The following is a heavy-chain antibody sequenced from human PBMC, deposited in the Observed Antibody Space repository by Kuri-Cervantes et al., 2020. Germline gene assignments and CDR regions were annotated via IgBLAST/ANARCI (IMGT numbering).Heavy chain of an antibody. CDR3: ARSKLGEWDSG. Sequence: ASVKVSCKASGYTFTSYAMHWVRQAPGQRLEWMGWINAGNGNTKYAQKLQGRVTMTTDTSTSTAYMELRSLRSDDTAVYYCARSKLGEWDSGWGQGTLVTVSS. CDR1: GYTFTSYA. V-gene: IGHV1-3*01. CDR2: INAGNGNT. D-gene: IGHD1-26*01. J-gene: IGHJ4*02.